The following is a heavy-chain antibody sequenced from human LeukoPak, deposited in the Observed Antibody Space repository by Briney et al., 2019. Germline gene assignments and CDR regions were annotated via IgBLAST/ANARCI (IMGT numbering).Heavy chain of an antibody. V-gene: IGHV3-30*04. CDR2: ISYDGSNK. Sequence: GGSLRLSCAASGFTFSSYAMHWVRQAPGKGLEWVAVISYDGSNKYYADSVKGRFTSSRDNTKNTLYLQMNRLRAEDTAVYYCARDGYSLKPFDYWGQGTLVTVSS. CDR3: ARDGYSLKPFDY. J-gene: IGHJ4*02. D-gene: IGHD6-13*01. CDR1: GFTFSSYA.